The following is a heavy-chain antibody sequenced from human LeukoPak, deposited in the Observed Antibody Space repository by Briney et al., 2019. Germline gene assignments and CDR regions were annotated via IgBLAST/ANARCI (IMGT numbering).Heavy chain of an antibody. J-gene: IGHJ4*02. CDR2: INHSGST. CDR3: ARGSGGVITDY. D-gene: IGHD3-22*01. Sequence: PSETLSLTCAVYGGSFSGYYWSWIRQPPGKGLEWIGEINHSGSTNYNPSLKSRVTISVDTSKNQFSLKLSSVTAADTAVYYCARGSGGVITDYWGQGTLVTVSS. CDR1: GGSFSGYY. V-gene: IGHV4-34*01.